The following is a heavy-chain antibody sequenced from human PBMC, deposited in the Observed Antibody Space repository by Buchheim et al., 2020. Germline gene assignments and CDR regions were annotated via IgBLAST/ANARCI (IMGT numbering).Heavy chain of an antibody. CDR3: AKDVAPLLWFGELYYYYGMDV. CDR2: ISGSGGST. J-gene: IGHJ6*02. CDR1: GFTFSSYA. Sequence: EVQLLESGGGLVQPGGSLRLSCAASGFTFSSYAMSWVRQAPGKGLEWVSAISGSGGSTYYADSVKGRFTITTDNANNTPSLQMNSLRAEDTAVYYCAKDVAPLLWFGELYYYYGMDVWGQGTT. D-gene: IGHD3-10*01. V-gene: IGHV3-23*01.